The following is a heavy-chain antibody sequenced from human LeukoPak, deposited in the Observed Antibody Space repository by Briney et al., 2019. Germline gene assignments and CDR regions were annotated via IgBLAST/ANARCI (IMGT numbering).Heavy chain of an antibody. J-gene: IGHJ4*02. CDR1: GFTFNTYS. Sequence: GGSLPLSCAASGFTFNTYSMNWVRQAPGKGLEWISYISSGSNTVYYADSVKGRFTISRDNAKNSLYLQMNSLRAEDTAVYYCARRVGATYYFDYWGGGGLVTVSS. D-gene: IGHD1-26*01. CDR3: ARRVGATYYFDY. V-gene: IGHV3-48*01. CDR2: ISSGSNTV.